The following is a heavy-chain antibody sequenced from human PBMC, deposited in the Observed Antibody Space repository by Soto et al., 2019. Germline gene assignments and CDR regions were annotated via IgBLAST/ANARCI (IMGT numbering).Heavy chain of an antibody. D-gene: IGHD6-6*01. J-gene: IGHJ6*02. CDR1: GFTFSSYG. CDR3: AKSVSSSRYYYYGMDV. Sequence: VGPLRLSCAASGFTFSSYGMHWVRQAPGKGLEWVAVISYDGSNKYYADSVKGRFTISRDNSKNTLYLQMNSLRAEDTAVYYCAKSVSSSRYYYYGMDVWGQGTTVTVSS. CDR2: ISYDGSNK. V-gene: IGHV3-30*18.